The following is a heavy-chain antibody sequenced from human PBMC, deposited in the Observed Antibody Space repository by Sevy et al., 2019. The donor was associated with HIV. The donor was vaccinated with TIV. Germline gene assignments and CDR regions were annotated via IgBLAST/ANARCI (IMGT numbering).Heavy chain of an antibody. CDR1: GFIFSSYG. V-gene: IGHV3-30*03. CDR3: ARSITMVRGVIDY. J-gene: IGHJ4*02. Sequence: GGSLRLSCAASGFIFSSYGMHWVRQAPGKGLEWVAVILYDGNNIYYADSVKGRFTISRDNSKNTLYLQMNSLRAEDTAVFYCARSITMVRGVIDYWGQGTLVTVSS. CDR2: ILYDGNNI. D-gene: IGHD3-10*01.